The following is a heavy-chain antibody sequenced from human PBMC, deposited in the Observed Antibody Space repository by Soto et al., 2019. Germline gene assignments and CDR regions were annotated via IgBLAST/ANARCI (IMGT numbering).Heavy chain of an antibody. V-gene: IGHV3-33*01. D-gene: IGHD3-3*01. J-gene: IGHJ4*02. CDR1: GFTFSHYG. Sequence: GGSLRLSCAASGFTFSHYGMHWVRQAPGKGLEWVTVTWYDGSKKYYADSVKGRFTISRDNSKNTLFLQMDSLRVEDTAVYYCARLEKEWHLDFWGQGTLVTVSS. CDR3: ARLEKEWHLDF. CDR2: TWYDGSKK.